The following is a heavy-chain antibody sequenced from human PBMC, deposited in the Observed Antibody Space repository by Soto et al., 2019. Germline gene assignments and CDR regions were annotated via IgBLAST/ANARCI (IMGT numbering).Heavy chain of an antibody. Sequence: ASVKVSCKASGYTFTSYDINWVRQATGQGLEWMGWMNPNSGNTGYAQKFQGRVTMTRNTSISTAYMELSSLRSEDTAVYYCARVSGGNCSSNSCYTQFDPWGQGTLVTVSS. CDR1: GYTFTSYD. CDR3: ARVSGGNCSSNSCYTQFDP. J-gene: IGHJ5*02. V-gene: IGHV1-8*01. CDR2: MNPNSGNT. D-gene: IGHD2-2*02.